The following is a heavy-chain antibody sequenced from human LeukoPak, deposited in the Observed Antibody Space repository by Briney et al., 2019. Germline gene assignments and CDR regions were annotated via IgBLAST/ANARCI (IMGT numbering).Heavy chain of an antibody. D-gene: IGHD1-26*01. CDR1: GYTFTGYY. CDR2: INPNSGGT. V-gene: IGHV1-2*04. CDR3: AREGAGVGLKAFDI. J-gene: IGHJ3*02. Sequence: ASVKVSCKASGYTFTGYYMHWVRQAPGQGLEWMGWINPNSGGTNYAQKFQGWVTMTRDTSISTAYMELSRLRSDDTAVYYCAREGAGVGLKAFDIWGQGTMVTVSS.